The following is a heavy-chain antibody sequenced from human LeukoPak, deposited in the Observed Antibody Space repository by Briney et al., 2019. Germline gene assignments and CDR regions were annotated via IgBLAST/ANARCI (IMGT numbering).Heavy chain of an antibody. CDR3: AKDRRGNAPRGAFDI. CDR2: ISGRGGST. CDR1: GFTFSTNA. V-gene: IGHV3-23*01. J-gene: IGHJ3*02. D-gene: IGHD1-1*01. Sequence: GGSLRLSCLTSGFTFSTNAMSWVRQAPGKGLEWVSAISGRGGSTFYADSVKGRFTISRDNSKNTLYLQMNSLRAEDTAVYYCAKDRRGNAPRGAFDIWGQGTMVTVSS.